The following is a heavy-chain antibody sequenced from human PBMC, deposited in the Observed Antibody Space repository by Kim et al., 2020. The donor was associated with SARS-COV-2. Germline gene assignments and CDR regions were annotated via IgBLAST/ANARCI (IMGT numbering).Heavy chain of an antibody. J-gene: IGHJ4*02. D-gene: IGHD1-1*01. CDR2: NK. CDR3: ARDSTGTFDY. Sequence: NKYYADSVKGRLTISRDNSKNTLYLQMNSLRAEDTAVYYCARDSTGTFDYWGQGTLVTVSS. V-gene: IGHV3-30-3*01.